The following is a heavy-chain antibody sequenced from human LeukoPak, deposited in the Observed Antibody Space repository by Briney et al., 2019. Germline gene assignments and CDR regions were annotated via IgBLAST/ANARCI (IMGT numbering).Heavy chain of an antibody. CDR3: ATGILTGYYYNYHYYYGMDV. CDR1: GFTVSSSA. D-gene: IGHD3-9*01. Sequence: GGSLRLSCAASGFTVSSSAMSWVRQAPGQGLEWVSAISGSGGFTYYADSVLGRFTISRDNSNNTLYLQMNSLRAEDTAVYYCATGILTGYYYNYHYYYGMDVWGQGTTVTVSS. V-gene: IGHV3-23*01. J-gene: IGHJ6*02. CDR2: ISGSGGFT.